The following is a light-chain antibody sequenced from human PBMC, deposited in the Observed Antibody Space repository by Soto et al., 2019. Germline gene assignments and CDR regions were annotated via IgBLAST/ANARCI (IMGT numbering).Light chain of an antibody. CDR3: QQYGRSPMYS. Sequence: EIVLTQSPGTLCLSPGEGATLSCRASQSISSNSLAWYQHKPGQAPRLLIYGASIRATGIPDTFSGSRSGTYFTLTISRLEPEDFAVYYCQQYGRSPMYSFGQGTKLEIK. V-gene: IGKV3-20*01. CDR1: QSISSNS. J-gene: IGKJ2*03. CDR2: GAS.